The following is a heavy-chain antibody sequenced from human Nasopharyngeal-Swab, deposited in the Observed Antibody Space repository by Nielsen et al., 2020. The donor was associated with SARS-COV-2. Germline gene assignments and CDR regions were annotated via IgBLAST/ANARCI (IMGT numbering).Heavy chain of an antibody. V-gene: IGHV3-21*01. CDR1: GFTFSSYS. CDR2: ISSSSSYI. Sequence: GGSLRLSCAASGFTFSSYSMNWVRQAPGKGLEWASSISSSSSYIYYADSVKGRFTISRDNAKNSLYLQMNSLRAEDTAAYYCVGNNWNYGGVGYWGQGTLVTVSS. D-gene: IGHD1-7*01. CDR3: VGNNWNYGGVGY. J-gene: IGHJ4*02.